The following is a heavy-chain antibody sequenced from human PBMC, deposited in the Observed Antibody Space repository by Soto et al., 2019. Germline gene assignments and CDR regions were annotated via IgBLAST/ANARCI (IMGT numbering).Heavy chain of an antibody. CDR1: GFTFSSYS. CDR2: ISSSSSYI. J-gene: IGHJ4*02. V-gene: IGHV3-21*01. Sequence: GASLRLSCAASGFTFSSYSMNCVRQAPGKGLEWFSSISSSSSYIYYADSVKGRFTISRDNAKNSLYLQMNSLRAEDTAVYYCARDPVAAADVAGTYYFDSWGQGTLVTVSS. CDR3: ARDPVAAADVAGTYYFDS. D-gene: IGHD6-13*01.